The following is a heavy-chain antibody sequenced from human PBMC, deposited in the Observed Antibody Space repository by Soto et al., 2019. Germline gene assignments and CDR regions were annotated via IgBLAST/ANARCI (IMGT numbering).Heavy chain of an antibody. V-gene: IGHV4-61*01. CDR2: IYYTGST. CDR1: ADSVSSANYY. J-gene: IGHJ6*02. CDR3: ARDHCVGGNCFSTYYGMDV. D-gene: IGHD2-15*01. Sequence: SETLTLTCTDSADSVSSANYYWTWIRQPPGKGLEWIGNIYYTGSTNYNPSLKSRVTISLNTSKMQLSLKLRSVTAADTAVYYCARDHCVGGNCFSTYYGMDVWGQGTTVTVSS.